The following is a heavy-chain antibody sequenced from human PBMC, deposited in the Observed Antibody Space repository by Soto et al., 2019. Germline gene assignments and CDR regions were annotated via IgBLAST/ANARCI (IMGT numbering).Heavy chain of an antibody. Sequence: SVKVSCKASGGTFSSYTISWVRQAPGQGLEWMGRIIPILGIANYAQKFQGRVTITADKSTSTAYMELSSLRSEDTAVYYCARECSGGSCYATPSSYYYQMDVWGKGTTVPVSS. CDR1: GGTFSSYT. CDR3: ARECSGGSCYATPSSYYYQMDV. CDR2: IIPILGIA. V-gene: IGHV1-69*04. J-gene: IGHJ6*03. D-gene: IGHD2-15*01.